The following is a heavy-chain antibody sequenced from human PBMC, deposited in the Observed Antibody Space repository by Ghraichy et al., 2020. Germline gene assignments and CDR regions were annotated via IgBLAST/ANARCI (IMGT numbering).Heavy chain of an antibody. CDR1: GFTVSSNY. J-gene: IGHJ1*01. Sequence: GSLRLSCAASGFTVSSNYMSWVRQAPGKGLEWVSVIYSGGSTYYADSVKGRFTISRDNSKNTLYLQMNSLRAEDTAVYYCARGEGGSGWYLDFQHWGQGTLVTVSS. CDR2: IYSGGST. CDR3: ARGEGGSGWYLDFQH. V-gene: IGHV3-53*01. D-gene: IGHD6-19*01.